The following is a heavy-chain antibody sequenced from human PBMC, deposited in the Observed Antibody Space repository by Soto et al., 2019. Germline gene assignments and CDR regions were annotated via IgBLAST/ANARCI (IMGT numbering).Heavy chain of an antibody. J-gene: IGHJ3*02. V-gene: IGHV3-33*01. D-gene: IGHD1-1*01. Sequence: QVQLVESGGGVVQPGRSLRLSCAASGFTFSSYGMHWVRQAPGKGLEWVAVIWYDGSNKYYADSVKGRFTISRDNSKNTLYLQMNSLRAEDTAVYYCARDRGGKLDLYDAFDIWGQGTMVTVSS. CDR2: IWYDGSNK. CDR3: ARDRGGKLDLYDAFDI. CDR1: GFTFSSYG.